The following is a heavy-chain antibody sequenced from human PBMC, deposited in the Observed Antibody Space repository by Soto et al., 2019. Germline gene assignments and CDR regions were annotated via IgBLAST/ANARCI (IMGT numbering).Heavy chain of an antibody. CDR3: ARTPGFLGYCSSTSCPYGMDV. Sequence: EVQLVESGGGLVKPGGSLRLSCAASGFTFSSYSMNWVRQAPGKGLEWVSSISSSISYIYYADSVKGRFTISIDNAKNSLYLQMNSLRAEDTSVYYCARTPGFLGYCSSTSCPYGMDVWGHGTTVTVSS. D-gene: IGHD2-2*01. V-gene: IGHV3-21*01. CDR1: GFTFSSYS. J-gene: IGHJ6*02. CDR2: ISSSISYI.